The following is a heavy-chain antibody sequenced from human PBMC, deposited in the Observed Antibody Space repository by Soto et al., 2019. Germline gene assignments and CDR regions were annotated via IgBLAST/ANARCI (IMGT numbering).Heavy chain of an antibody. CDR1: GASVNTGDYY. V-gene: IGHV4-30-4*01. D-gene: IGHD1-7*01. CDR2: IFYSGDT. CDR3: VGTGTTDDF. Sequence: ASETLSLTCTVSGASVNTGDYYWSYIRQPPGKGLEWLGYIFYSGDTYCNPSLKSRATISLNTSRNQFSLTLTSVTDADTAVYYCVGTGTTDDFWGQGTLVTVSS. J-gene: IGHJ1*01.